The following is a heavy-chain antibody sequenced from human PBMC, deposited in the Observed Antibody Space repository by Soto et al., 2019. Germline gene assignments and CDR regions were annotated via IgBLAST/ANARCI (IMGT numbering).Heavy chain of an antibody. D-gene: IGHD6-13*01. J-gene: IGHJ6*02. V-gene: IGHV3-11*01. CDR3: AVSSSWYYYYYGMDV. CDR2: ISSSGSTI. Sequence: GGSLRLSCAASGFTFSDYYMSWIRQAPGKGLEWVSYISSSGSTIYYADSVKGRFTISRDNAKNSLYLQMNSLRAEDTAVYYCAVSSSWYYYYYGMDVWGQGTTVTVSS. CDR1: GFTFSDYY.